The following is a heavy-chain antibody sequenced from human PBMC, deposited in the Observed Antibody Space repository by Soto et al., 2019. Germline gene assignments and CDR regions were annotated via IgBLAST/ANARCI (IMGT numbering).Heavy chain of an antibody. D-gene: IGHD6-13*01. J-gene: IGHJ5*02. V-gene: IGHV1-2*02. Sequence: ASVKISCKASGYTFTGYYMHWVRQAPGQGLEWMGWINPNSGGTNYAQKFQGRVTMTRDTSISTAYMELSRLRSDDTAVYYCARAESIAADLWFDPWGQGTLVTVSS. CDR3: ARAESIAADLWFDP. CDR1: GYTFTGYY. CDR2: INPNSGGT.